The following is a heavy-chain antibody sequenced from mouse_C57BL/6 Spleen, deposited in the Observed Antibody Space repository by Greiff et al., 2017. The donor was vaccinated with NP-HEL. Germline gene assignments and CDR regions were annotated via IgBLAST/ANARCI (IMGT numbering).Heavy chain of an antibody. V-gene: IGHV1-54*01. Sequence: VQLQQSGAELVRPGTSVKVSCKASGYAFTNYLIEWVKQRPGQGLEWIGVINPGSGGTNYNEKFKGKATLTADKSSSTAYMQLSSLTSEDSAVYFCARFLPFAPMDYWGQGTSVTASS. CDR3: ARFLPFAPMDY. J-gene: IGHJ4*01. CDR2: INPGSGGT. CDR1: GYAFTNYL.